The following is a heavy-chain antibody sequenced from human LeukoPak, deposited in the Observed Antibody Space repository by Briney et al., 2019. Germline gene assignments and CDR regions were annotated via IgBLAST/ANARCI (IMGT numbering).Heavy chain of an antibody. CDR3: ARHQTYYYDSSGRGEPFDY. CDR2: IYYSGST. J-gene: IGHJ4*02. D-gene: IGHD3-22*01. V-gene: IGHV4-39*01. CDR1: GASISSSSYY. Sequence: SETLSLTCTVSGASISSSSYYWGWIRQPPGKGLEWIGSIYYSGSTYYNPSLKSRVTISVDTSKNQFSLKLSSVTAADTAVYYCARHQTYYYDSSGRGEPFDYWGQGTLVTVSS.